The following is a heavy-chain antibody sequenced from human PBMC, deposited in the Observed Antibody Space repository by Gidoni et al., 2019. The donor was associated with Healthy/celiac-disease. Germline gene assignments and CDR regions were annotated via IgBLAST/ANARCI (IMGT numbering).Heavy chain of an antibody. CDR2: IYYSGST. Sequence: QLQLQESGPGLVKPSETLSLTCTVSGGSISSSSYYWGWIRQPPGKGLEWIGSIYYSGSTYYNPSLKSRVTISVDTSKNQFSLKLSSVTAADTAVYYCASHTPFLEWPYYYYGMDVWGQGTTVTVSS. J-gene: IGHJ6*02. V-gene: IGHV4-39*01. D-gene: IGHD3-3*02. CDR1: GGSISSSSYY. CDR3: ASHTPFLEWPYYYYGMDV.